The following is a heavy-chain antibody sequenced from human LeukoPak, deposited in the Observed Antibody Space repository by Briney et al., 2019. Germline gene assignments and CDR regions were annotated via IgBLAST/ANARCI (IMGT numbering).Heavy chain of an antibody. CDR1: GFTFGSYG. J-gene: IGHJ3*02. CDR2: ISYDGSNK. V-gene: IGHV3-30*18. CDR3: AKGPVLLWFGDPNGGAFDI. Sequence: GGSLRLSCAASGFTFGSYGMHWVRQAPGKGLEWVAVISYDGSNKYYADSVKGRFTISRDNSKNTLYPQMNSLRAEDTAVYYCAKGPVLLWFGDPNGGAFDIWGQGTMVTVSS. D-gene: IGHD3-10*01.